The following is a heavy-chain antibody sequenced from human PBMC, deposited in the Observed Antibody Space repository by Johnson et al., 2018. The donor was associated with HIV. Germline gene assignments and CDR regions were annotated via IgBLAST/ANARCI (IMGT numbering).Heavy chain of an antibody. Sequence: QVQLVESGGGLVQPGGSLKLSCAASGFTLSAYWMNWVRQAPGKGLEWLAYIRSDGVNKQYTDSVKGRFTISRDNSKNTVYLQMNSLRDEDTSVYYCTVWRWGWSGQEPFDVWGPGTMVTVSS. J-gene: IGHJ3*01. CDR1: GFTLSAYW. D-gene: IGHD3-3*01. CDR3: TVWRWGWSGQEPFDV. V-gene: IGHV3-30*02. CDR2: IRSDGVNK.